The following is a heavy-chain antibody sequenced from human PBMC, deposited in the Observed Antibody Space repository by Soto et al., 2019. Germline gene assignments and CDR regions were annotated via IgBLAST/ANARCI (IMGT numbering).Heavy chain of an antibody. V-gene: IGHV1-18*04. CDR3: ARVGWDSSGRWKTMDV. D-gene: IGHD3-22*01. Sequence: QVQLVQSGAEVKKPGASVKVSCKASGYTFTSYGISWVRQAPGQGLEWMGWISAYNGNTNYAQKLQGRVTMTTDQSTSTAYMELRSLRSYDTAVYYCARVGWDSSGRWKTMDVWGQGTTVPVSS. CDR1: GYTFTSYG. CDR2: ISAYNGNT. J-gene: IGHJ6*02.